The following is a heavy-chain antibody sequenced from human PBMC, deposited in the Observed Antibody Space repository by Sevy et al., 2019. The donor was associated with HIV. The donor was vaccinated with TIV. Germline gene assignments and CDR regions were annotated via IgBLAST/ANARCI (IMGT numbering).Heavy chain of an antibody. V-gene: IGHV2-5*02. J-gene: IGHJ6*02. CDR1: GYSLSTTGGG. Sequence: SGPTLVKPTQTLTLTCTFSGYSLSTTGGGVGWIRQPPGKALGWLGIIYWDDDKRYSPSLKSRLTITKDTSKNQVVLTLTNRDPVENATYYCSDVTSSSIRMDVWGQGTTVTVSS. CDR3: SDVTSSSIRMDV. D-gene: IGHD6-6*01. CDR2: IYWDDDK.